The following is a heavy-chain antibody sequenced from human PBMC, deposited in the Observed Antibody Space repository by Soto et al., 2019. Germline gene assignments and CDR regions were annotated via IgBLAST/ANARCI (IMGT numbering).Heavy chain of an antibody. D-gene: IGHD2-21*02. CDR1: GGSFSGYY. CDR3: ARVIVVVTAGNAFDI. Sequence: SETLSLTCAVYGGSFSGYYWSWIRQPPGKGLEWIGEINHSGSTNYNPSLKSRVTISVDTSKNQFSLKLSSVTAADTAVYYCARVIVVVTAGNAFDIWGQGTMVTVSS. J-gene: IGHJ3*02. CDR2: INHSGST. V-gene: IGHV4-34*01.